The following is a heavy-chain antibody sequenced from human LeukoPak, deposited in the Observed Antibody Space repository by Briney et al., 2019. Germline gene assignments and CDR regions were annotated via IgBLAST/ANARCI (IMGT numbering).Heavy chain of an antibody. V-gene: IGHV3-23*01. D-gene: IGHD3-10*01. CDR2: ISGSGGST. Sequence: GGSLRLSCAASGFTFSSYAMSWVRRAPGKGLEWVSAISGSGGSTYYADSVKGRFTISRDNAKNSLYLQMNSLRAEDTAVYYCARGYYYGSGSSPFDPWGQGTLVTVSS. J-gene: IGHJ5*02. CDR3: ARGYYYGSGSSPFDP. CDR1: GFTFSSYA.